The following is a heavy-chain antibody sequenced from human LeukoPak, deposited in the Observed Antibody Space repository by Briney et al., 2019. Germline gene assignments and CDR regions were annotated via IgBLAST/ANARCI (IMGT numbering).Heavy chain of an antibody. CDR3: ARAGGGSSGWYDY. D-gene: IGHD6-19*01. CDR1: GFTFSTYG. V-gene: IGHV3-48*02. CDR2: VSSTSATI. Sequence: GSLRLSCAASGFTFSTYGMNWVRQAPGKGLEWVSYVSSTSATISYADSVKGRFAISRDNAKNSLYLQIDSLRDEDTAVYYCARAGGGSSGWYDYWGQGTLVTVSS. J-gene: IGHJ4*02.